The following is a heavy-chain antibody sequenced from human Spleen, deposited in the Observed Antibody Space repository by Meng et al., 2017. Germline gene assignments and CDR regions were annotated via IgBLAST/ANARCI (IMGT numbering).Heavy chain of an antibody. CDR1: GDSVSTISAD. D-gene: IGHD6-13*01. CDR2: TYYRSKWYN. V-gene: IGHV6-1*01. CDR3: AREYSSTFDY. J-gene: IGHJ4*02. Sequence: QVPLQQSGPGRVKPSQTLSLPFAISGDSVSTISADWNWIRQSPSRGLEWLGRTYYRSKWYNDFAVSVKSRITINADTSKNQFSLQLNSVTPEDTAVYYCAREYSSTFDYWGQGTLVTVSS.